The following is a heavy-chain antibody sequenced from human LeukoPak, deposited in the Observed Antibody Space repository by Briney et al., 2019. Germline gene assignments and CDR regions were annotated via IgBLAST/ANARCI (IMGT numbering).Heavy chain of an antibody. CDR1: GLTFSSYW. CDR2: IKQDGSEK. D-gene: IGHD6-19*01. Sequence: GGSLRLSCAASGLTFSSYWMSWVGQAPGKGLEWVANIKQDGSEKYYVDSVKGRFTISRDNAQNSLHLQMNSLRAEDTAVYYCARLSSGWYGDFDYWGQGTLVTVSS. CDR3: ARLSSGWYGDFDY. V-gene: IGHV3-7*03. J-gene: IGHJ4*02.